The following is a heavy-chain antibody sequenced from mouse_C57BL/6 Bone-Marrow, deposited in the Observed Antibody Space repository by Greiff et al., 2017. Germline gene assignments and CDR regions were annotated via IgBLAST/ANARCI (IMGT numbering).Heavy chain of an antibody. V-gene: IGHV1-59*01. J-gene: IGHJ3*01. CDR1: GYTFTSYW. Sequence: QVQLQQPGAELVRPGTSVKLSCKASGYTFTSYWMHWVKQRPGQGLEWIGVIDPSDSYTNYNQKFQGKATLTVDTSSSTAYMQLSSLTSEDSAVYYCARSPGFAYWGQGTLVTVSA. CDR3: ARSPGFAY. CDR2: IDPSDSYT.